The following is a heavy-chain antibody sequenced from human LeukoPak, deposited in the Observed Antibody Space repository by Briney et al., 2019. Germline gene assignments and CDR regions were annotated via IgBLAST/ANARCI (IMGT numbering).Heavy chain of an antibody. Sequence: SETLSLTCSVSGGSIGRSVYYWGWIRQSPGKGLEWIGSIHFGGTTHRNPSLKSRATISVDTSKNQFSLKLTSVTAADTAVYYCARRDNVGYYSWFDPWGQGTLVTVSS. CDR2: IHFGGTT. D-gene: IGHD3-22*01. V-gene: IGHV4-39*01. CDR1: GGSIGRSVYY. J-gene: IGHJ5*02. CDR3: ARRDNVGYYSWFDP.